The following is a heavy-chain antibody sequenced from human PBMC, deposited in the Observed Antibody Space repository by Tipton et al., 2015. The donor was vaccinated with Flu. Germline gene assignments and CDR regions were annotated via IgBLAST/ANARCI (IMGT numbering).Heavy chain of an antibody. CDR3: AIWTQGGSLNY. V-gene: IGHV3-33*03. J-gene: IGHJ4*02. CDR1: GFTFTLFG. CDR2: IWYDGRQT. Sequence: SLRLSCAASGFTFTLFGMYWVRQAPGKGLEWVSFIWYDGRQTFYADSVKGRFTISRDDSKNTVYLQMNSLTAEDTAVYYCAIWTQGGSLNYWGQGTLVIVSS. D-gene: IGHD3/OR15-3a*01.